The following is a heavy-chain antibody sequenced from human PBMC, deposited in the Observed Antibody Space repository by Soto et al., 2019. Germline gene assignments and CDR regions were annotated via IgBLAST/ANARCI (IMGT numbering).Heavy chain of an antibody. CDR1: GFTFSSYA. J-gene: IGHJ3*02. Sequence: PGGSLRLSCAASGFTFSSYAMSWVRQAPGKGLEWVSAISGTGISTYYADSLKGRFTISRDNSRNTLYLQMNSLRAEDTAVYYCAKGGRNGWYDAFDIWGQGTMVTVSS. CDR3: AKGGRNGWYDAFDI. CDR2: ISGTGIST. V-gene: IGHV3-23*01. D-gene: IGHD6-19*01.